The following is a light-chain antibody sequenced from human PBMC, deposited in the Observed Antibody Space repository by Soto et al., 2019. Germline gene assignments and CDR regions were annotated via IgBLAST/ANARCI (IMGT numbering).Light chain of an antibody. Sequence: QSVLTQPASVSGSPGQSITISCTGTSSAVVSWYQQHPGKVPKLMIFDVSNRPSGISNRFSGSKSGNTASLTISGLQAEDEADYYCSSYISTKTVVSGGGTKLTVL. V-gene: IGLV2-14*01. J-gene: IGLJ3*02. CDR2: DVS. CDR1: SSAV. CDR3: SSYISTKTVV.